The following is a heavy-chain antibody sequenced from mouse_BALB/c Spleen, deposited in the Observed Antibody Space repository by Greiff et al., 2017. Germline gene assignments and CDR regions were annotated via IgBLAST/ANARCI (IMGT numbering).Heavy chain of an antibody. CDR2: ISCYNGAT. V-gene: IGHV1S34*01. D-gene: IGHD1-1*01. CDR3: ASNYYGSPLDY. CDR1: GYSFTGYY. J-gene: IGHJ2*01. Sequence: LVKTGASVKISCKASGYSFTGYYMHWVKQSHGKSLEWIGYISCYNGATSYNQKFKGKATFTVDTSSSTAYMQFNSLTSEDSAVYYCASNYYGSPLDYWGQGTTLTVSS.